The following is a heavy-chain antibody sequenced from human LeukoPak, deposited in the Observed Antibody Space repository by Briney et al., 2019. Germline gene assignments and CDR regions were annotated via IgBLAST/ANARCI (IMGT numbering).Heavy chain of an antibody. D-gene: IGHD3-10*02. J-gene: IGHJ6*04. CDR3: AELGITMIGGV. Sequence: GGSLRLSCAASGFTFSSYEMIWLRQAPGKGLAWVSYISSSGSTIYYADSVKGRFTISRDNAKNSLYLQMNSLRAEDTAVYYCAELGITMIGGVWGKGTTVTISS. CDR2: ISSSGSTI. V-gene: IGHV3-48*03. CDR1: GFTFSSYE.